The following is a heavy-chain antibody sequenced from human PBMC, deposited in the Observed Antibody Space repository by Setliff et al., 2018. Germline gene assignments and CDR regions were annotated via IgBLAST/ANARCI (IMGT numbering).Heavy chain of an antibody. CDR3: AQKHQRASWAFDP. D-gene: IGHD2-2*01. CDR1: GYSFSTFW. CDR2: IFPADADT. J-gene: IGHJ5*02. V-gene: IGHV5-51*01. Sequence: GESLKISCEGSGYSFSTFWIGWVRQVPGKGLEWMGMIFPADADTRYNPSFKGQVTMSLDRSITTAYLQWDSLKASDTAIYYCAQKHQRASWAFDPWGRGTLVTVSS.